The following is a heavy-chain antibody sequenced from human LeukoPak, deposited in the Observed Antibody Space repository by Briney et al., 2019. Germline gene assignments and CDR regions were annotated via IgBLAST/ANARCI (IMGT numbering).Heavy chain of an antibody. D-gene: IGHD2/OR15-2a*01. CDR3: ARAYSTIFDY. J-gene: IGHJ4*02. CDR1: SYSISSGYY. V-gene: IGHV4-38-2*02. CDR2: IYHSGST. Sequence: SETLSLTCIVSSYSISSGYYWGWIRQPPGKGLEWIGGIYHSGSTYYNPSLKSRVTISLDTSKNQFSLKLSSVTAADTAVYYCARAYSTIFDYWGQGTLVTVSS.